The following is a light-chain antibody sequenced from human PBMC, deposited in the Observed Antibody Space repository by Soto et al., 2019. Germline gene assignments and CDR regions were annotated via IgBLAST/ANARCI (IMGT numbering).Light chain of an antibody. J-gene: IGLJ2*01. CDR2: ADT. CDR1: SSDVGAYNY. CDR3: CSYAGSDTDV. V-gene: IGLV2-11*01. Sequence: QSALTQPRSVSGSPGQSVTISCTGTSSDVGAYNYVSWYQQHPGKAPKLIIYADTKRPSGVPDRFSGSKSGNTASLTISGLQAEDDADYYCCSYAGSDTDVFGGGTKLTVL.